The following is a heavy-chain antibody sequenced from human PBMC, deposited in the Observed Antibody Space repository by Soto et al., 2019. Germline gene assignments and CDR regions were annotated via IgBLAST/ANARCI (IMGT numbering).Heavy chain of an antibody. CDR3: ASSRRGGAIIVGATTWFDP. CDR1: GGTFSSYA. V-gene: IGHV1-69*01. J-gene: IGHJ5*02. CDR2: IIPIFGTA. Sequence: QVQLVQSGAEVKKPGSSVKVSCKASGGTFSSYAISWVRQAPGQGLEWMGGIIPIFGTANYAQKFRGRVTITADESTSKAYMELSSLRSEDTAVYYCASSRRGGAIIVGATTWFDPWGQGTLVTVSS. D-gene: IGHD1-26*01.